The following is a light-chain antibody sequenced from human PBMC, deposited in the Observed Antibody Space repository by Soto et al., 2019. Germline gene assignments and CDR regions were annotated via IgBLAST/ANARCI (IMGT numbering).Light chain of an antibody. Sequence: QSVLTQPPSASGSPGQSVTIFCTGTSSDVGGYNYVSWYQQHPGKAPKLMISEVSKWPSGVPDRFSGSKSGNTASLTVSGLQAEDEADYYCSSFAGNNNLVFGGGTKVTVL. V-gene: IGLV2-8*01. CDR2: EVS. J-gene: IGLJ2*01. CDR3: SSFAGNNNLV. CDR1: SSDVGGYNY.